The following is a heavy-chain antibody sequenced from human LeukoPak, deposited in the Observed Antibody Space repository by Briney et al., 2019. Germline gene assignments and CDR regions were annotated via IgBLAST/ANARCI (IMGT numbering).Heavy chain of an antibody. D-gene: IGHD4-17*01. CDR3: ARDSTVIAIDY. CDR2: ISSSSTI. V-gene: IGHV3-48*02. J-gene: IGHJ4*02. CDR1: GFTFSSYI. Sequence: PGGSLRLSCAASGFTFSSYIMNWVRQAPGKGLEWVSYISSSSTIYYADSVKGRFTISRDNAKNSLYLQMNSLRDEDTAVYYCARDSTVIAIDYWGQGTLVTVSS.